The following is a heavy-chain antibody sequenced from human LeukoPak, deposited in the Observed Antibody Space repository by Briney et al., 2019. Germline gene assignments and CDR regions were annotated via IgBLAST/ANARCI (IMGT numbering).Heavy chain of an antibody. CDR3: ARRRTGLDWIDP. J-gene: IGHJ5*02. Sequence: SETLSLTCTVSGGXISTGDYYWDWIRQPPGKGLEWIGTIDYSGTTFYNPSLKSRVTTSVDTSKRQFSLKLTSVTAADTAVYYCARRRTGLDWIDPWGQGTLVTVSS. V-gene: IGHV4-39*01. CDR1: GGXISTGDYY. CDR2: IDYSGTT.